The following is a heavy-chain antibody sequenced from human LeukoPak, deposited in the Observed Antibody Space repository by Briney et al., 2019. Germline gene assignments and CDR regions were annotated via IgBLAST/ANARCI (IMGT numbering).Heavy chain of an antibody. D-gene: IGHD2-15*01. CDR2: FDPEDGET. CDR1: GYTLTELS. V-gene: IGHV1-24*01. Sequence: ASVKVSCKVSGYTLTELSMHWVRQAPGKVLEWMGGFDPEDGETIYAQKFQGRVTMTEDTSTDTAYMELSSLRAEDTAVYYCARDYSAKLNRYCSGGSCYSVYYYYGMDVWGQGTTVTVSS. J-gene: IGHJ6*02. CDR3: ARDYSAKLNRYCSGGSCYSVYYYYGMDV.